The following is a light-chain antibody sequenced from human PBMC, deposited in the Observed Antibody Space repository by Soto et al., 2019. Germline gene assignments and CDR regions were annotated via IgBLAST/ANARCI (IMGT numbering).Light chain of an antibody. CDR2: EVG. V-gene: IGLV2-14*01. J-gene: IGLJ1*01. Sequence: QSALTQPASVSGSPGQSVTISCTGTSSDIGAFNYVSWYLQYPGKAPKLLIYEVGNRPSGVSNRFSGSKSGNTASLTISGLQAEDEADYDCFSYASGSIYVFGTGTKVTVL. CDR3: FSYASGSIYV. CDR1: SSDIGAFNY.